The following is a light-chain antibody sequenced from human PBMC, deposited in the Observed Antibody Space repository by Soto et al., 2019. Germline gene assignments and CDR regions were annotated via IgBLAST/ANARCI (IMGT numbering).Light chain of an antibody. V-gene: IGLV2-14*01. CDR2: EVS. Sequence: QSALTQPASVSGSPGQSITISCTGTSSDIGYYNYVSWYQQHPGKAPKLMIFEVSNRPSGVSNRFSGSKSGNTASLTISGLQAEDEADYYCTSYTTSIPYVLGTGTKLTVL. CDR1: SSDIGYYNY. J-gene: IGLJ1*01. CDR3: TSYTTSIPYV.